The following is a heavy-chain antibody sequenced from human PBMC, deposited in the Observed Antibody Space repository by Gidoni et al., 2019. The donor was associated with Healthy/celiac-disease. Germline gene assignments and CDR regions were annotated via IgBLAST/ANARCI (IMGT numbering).Heavy chain of an antibody. CDR2: IRSSGSTI. Sequence: QVQLVESGGGLVKPGGSLRPSCAASGFPFSDYYMSWLRQAPGKGLEWVSYIRSSGSTIYYADSVKGRFTISRDNAKNSLYLQMNSLRAEDTAVYYCARGSGRIRFLEWLLMDYWGQGTLVTVSS. CDR3: ARGSGRIRFLEWLLMDY. CDR1: GFPFSDYY. D-gene: IGHD3-3*01. J-gene: IGHJ4*02. V-gene: IGHV3-11*01.